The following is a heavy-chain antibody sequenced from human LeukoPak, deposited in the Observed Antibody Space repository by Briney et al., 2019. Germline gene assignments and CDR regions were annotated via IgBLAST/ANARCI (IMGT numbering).Heavy chain of an antibody. CDR3: ARDSYYYGSGSYLLFQH. J-gene: IGHJ1*01. CDR1: GFTFSSYG. Sequence: GGSLRLSCAASGFTFSSYGMHWVRQAPGKGLEWVAVIWYDGSNKYYADSVKGRFTISRDNSKNTLYLQMNSLRAADTAVYYCARDSYYYGSGSYLLFQHWGQGTLVTVSS. D-gene: IGHD3-10*01. CDR2: IWYDGSNK. V-gene: IGHV3-33*01.